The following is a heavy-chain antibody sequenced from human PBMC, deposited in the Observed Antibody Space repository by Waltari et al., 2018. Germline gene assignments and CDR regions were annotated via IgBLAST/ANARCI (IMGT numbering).Heavy chain of an antibody. CDR3: ARGIAADGGGGY. CDR2: ISSTGDTI. V-gene: IGHV3-48*03. Sequence: EVHLVESGGGLVQPGGSIRLSCAASGFPLRVSEMNWVRQAPGKGLEWIAYISSTGDTIYYADSVKGRFTISRDNAKNTLYLQMKRLRADDTALYYCARGIAADGGGGYWGQGILVTVSS. J-gene: IGHJ4*02. CDR1: GFPLRVSE. D-gene: IGHD6-13*01.